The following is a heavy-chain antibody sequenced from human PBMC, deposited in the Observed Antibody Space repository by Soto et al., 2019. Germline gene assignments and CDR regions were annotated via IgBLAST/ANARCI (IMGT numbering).Heavy chain of an antibody. V-gene: IGHV3-23*01. J-gene: IGHJ4*02. CDR1: GFTFSSNA. D-gene: IGHD1-26*01. Sequence: TGGALRLSSAASGFTFSSNAMTWVSQPPGKGLEWVSGISGCGGSTDYADSVKDRFTNSRGNSKIRLCLQMNSLRAEDTAVYYCAKDTGGRGATLGDDYWGQGTLVTVSS. CDR2: ISGCGGST. CDR3: AKDTGGRGATLGDDY.